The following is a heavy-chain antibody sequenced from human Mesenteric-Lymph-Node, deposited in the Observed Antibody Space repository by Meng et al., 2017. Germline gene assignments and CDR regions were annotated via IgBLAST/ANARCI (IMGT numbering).Heavy chain of an antibody. CDR3: ARGIYDSSGYSQIGWFDP. V-gene: IGHV1-69*10. CDR2: IIPILGIA. D-gene: IGHD3-22*01. J-gene: IGHJ5*02. Sequence: GVEEEKTCAAVTVPCKVLGCTCVTFAISWVRQAPGQGLEWMGGIIPILGIANYAQKFQGRVTITADKSTSTAYMELSSLRSEDTAVYYCARGIYDSSGYSQIGWFDPWGQGTLVTVSS. CDR1: GCTCVTFA.